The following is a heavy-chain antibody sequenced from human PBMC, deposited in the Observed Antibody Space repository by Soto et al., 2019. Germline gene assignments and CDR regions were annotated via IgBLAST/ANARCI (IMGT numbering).Heavy chain of an antibody. CDR2: ISGSGGST. J-gene: IGHJ4*02. CDR3: AKGDSGSYSFDY. D-gene: IGHD1-26*01. Sequence: EVQLLESGGGLVQPGGSLRLSCAASGFSFSSYAMSWVRQAPGKGLEWVSAISGSGGSTYYADSVKGRFTISRDNSKNTLYLQMNNLRAEDTAVYYCAKGDSGSYSFDYWGQGTLVTVSS. CDR1: GFSFSSYA. V-gene: IGHV3-23*01.